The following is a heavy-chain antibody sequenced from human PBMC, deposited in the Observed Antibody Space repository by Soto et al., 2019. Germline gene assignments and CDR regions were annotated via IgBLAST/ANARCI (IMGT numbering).Heavy chain of an antibody. CDR3: ARVPVFLDEQWGGGFDS. J-gene: IGHJ5*01. Sequence: QVQLVQSGAEVKRPGSSVKVSCKASGGTFGTYVIAWVRQAPGQGLEWMGGIIPIVGAANSTHKFQGRLTSTAEESTSTVSVELSNLRAEDTAFCFCARVPVFLDEQWGGGFDSWGQGTLVTVSS. V-gene: IGHV1-69*01. CDR2: IIPIVGAA. CDR1: GGTFGTYV. D-gene: IGHD2-8*01.